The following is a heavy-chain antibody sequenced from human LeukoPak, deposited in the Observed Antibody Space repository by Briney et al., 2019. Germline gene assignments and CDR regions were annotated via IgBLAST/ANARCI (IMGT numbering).Heavy chain of an antibody. Sequence: GESLKISCKGSGYSFTSYWIGWVRQMPGKGLEWMGIIYPGDSDTRYSPSFQGQVTISADKSISTAYLQWSSLKASDTAMYYCARQKSSYGGLHAFDIWGQGTMVTVSS. J-gene: IGHJ3*02. CDR1: GYSFTSYW. V-gene: IGHV5-51*01. D-gene: IGHD4-23*01. CDR3: ARQKSSYGGLHAFDI. CDR2: IYPGDSDT.